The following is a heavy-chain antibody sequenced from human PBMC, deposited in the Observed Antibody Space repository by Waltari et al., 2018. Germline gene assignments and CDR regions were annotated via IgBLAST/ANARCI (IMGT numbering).Heavy chain of an antibody. CDR1: EYNFDSFW. CDR2: IDPSAAYA. D-gene: IGHD3-22*01. Sequence: EVQLVQSGAEVKKPGESLHISCKGSEYNFDSFWITWVRQVPGKGLEWMGRIDPSAAYANYHPPFRGHVTFSVDKSTNTAYLEWGSLRASDTAMYYCARHGSSGYYDSSWGYFDYWGQGTLVTVSS. CDR3: ARHGSSGYYDSSWGYFDY. V-gene: IGHV5-10-1*03. J-gene: IGHJ4*02.